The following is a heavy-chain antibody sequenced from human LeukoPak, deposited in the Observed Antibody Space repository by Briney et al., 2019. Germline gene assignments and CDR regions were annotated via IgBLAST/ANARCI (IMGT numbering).Heavy chain of an antibody. CDR1: GDSVSSNSAA. CDR2: TYYRSKWYN. D-gene: IGHD2-2*01. CDR3: ARGTAAAPEYYFDY. J-gene: IGHJ4*02. Sequence: SQTLSLTCAISGDSVSSNSAAWNWIRQSPSRVLEWLVRTYYRSKWYNDYAVSVKSRITINPDTSKNQFSLQLNSVTPEDTAVYYCARGTAAAPEYYFDYWGQGTLVTVSS. V-gene: IGHV6-1*01.